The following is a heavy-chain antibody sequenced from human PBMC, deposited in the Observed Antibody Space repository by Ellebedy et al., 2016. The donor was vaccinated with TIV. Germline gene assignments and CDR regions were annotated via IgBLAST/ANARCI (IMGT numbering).Heavy chain of an antibody. CDR1: GFTFSSYA. J-gene: IGHJ4*02. Sequence: GGSLRLXXAASGFTFSSYAMHWVRQAPGKGLEWVAVISYDGSNKYYADSVKGRFTISRDNSKNTLYLQMNSLRAEDTAVYYCAKDRDDDGDYVFDSWGQGSLVTVSS. CDR2: ISYDGSNK. V-gene: IGHV3-30*04. CDR3: AKDRDDDGDYVFDS. D-gene: IGHD4-17*01.